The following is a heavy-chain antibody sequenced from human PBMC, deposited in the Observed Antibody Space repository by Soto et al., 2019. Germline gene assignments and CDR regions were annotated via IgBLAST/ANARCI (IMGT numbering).Heavy chain of an antibody. J-gene: IGHJ6*02. V-gene: IGHV1-2*02. CDR1: GYTFTGYY. CDR2: INPNSGDT. D-gene: IGHD4-4*01. CDR3: AKGGATVADATRVYLYNALDV. Sequence: ASVKVSCKASGYTFTGYYVHWVRQAPGQGLEWMGWINPNSGDTYLAQRFQGRVTMNRDTSIGTAYMELRGLTSDDTAEYYCAKGGATVADATRVYLYNALDVWGQGTTVTVSS.